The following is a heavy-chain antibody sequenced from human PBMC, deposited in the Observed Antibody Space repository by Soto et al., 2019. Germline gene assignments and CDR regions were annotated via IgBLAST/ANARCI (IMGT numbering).Heavy chain of an antibody. CDR3: ARDLWGYCGTDCYPLDV. V-gene: IGHV4-59*01. Sequence: QVQLQESGPGLVKPSETLSLTCTVSGGTISRYYWSWIRQPPGKGLEWIGYMYNTGSTVYNPSFKSRVTISVDTSKNQCSLKLNSVPAAGTAVYYCARDLWGYCGTDCYPLDVWGQGTTVTVSS. D-gene: IGHD2-21*02. J-gene: IGHJ6*02. CDR2: MYNTGST. CDR1: GGTISRYY.